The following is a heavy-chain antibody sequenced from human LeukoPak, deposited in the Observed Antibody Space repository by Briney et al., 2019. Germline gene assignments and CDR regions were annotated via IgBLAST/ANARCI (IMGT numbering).Heavy chain of an antibody. J-gene: IGHJ5*02. CDR2: MNPNSGNT. V-gene: IGHV1-8*01. Sequence: ASVKVSCKASGYTFTSYDINWVRQATGQGLEWMGWMNPNSGNTGYAQKFQGRVTMTRYTSISTAYMELSSLRSEDTAVYYCASQGYSSSGTNGGQNWFDPWGQGTLVTVSS. CDR1: GYTFTSYD. CDR3: ASQGYSSSGTNGGQNWFDP. D-gene: IGHD6-13*01.